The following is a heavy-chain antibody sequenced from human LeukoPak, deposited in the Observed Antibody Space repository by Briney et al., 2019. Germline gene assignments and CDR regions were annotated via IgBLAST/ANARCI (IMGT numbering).Heavy chain of an antibody. CDR2: INSDGSST. CDR3: ARARIAVAGWDATYYYYYMDV. Sequence: PGGSLRLSCAASGFTFSSYWMHWVRQAPGKGLVWVSRINSDGSSTNYADSVKGRSTISRDNAKNTLYLQMNSLRAEDTAVYYCARARIAVAGWDATYYYYYMDVWGKGTTVTVSS. V-gene: IGHV3-74*01. J-gene: IGHJ6*03. CDR1: GFTFSSYW. D-gene: IGHD6-19*01.